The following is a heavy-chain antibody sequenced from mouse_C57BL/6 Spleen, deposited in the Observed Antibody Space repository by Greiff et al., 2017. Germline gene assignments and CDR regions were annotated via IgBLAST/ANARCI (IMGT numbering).Heavy chain of an antibody. CDR2: ISDGGSYT. CDR3: ARVDHYAMDY. Sequence: EVQVVESGGGLVKPGGSLKLSCAASGFTFSSYAMSWVRQTPEKRLEWVATISDGGSYTYYPDNVKGRFTISRDNAKNNLYLQMSHLKSEDTAMYYCARVDHYAMDYWGQGTSVTVSS. V-gene: IGHV5-4*01. CDR1: GFTFSSYA. J-gene: IGHJ4*01.